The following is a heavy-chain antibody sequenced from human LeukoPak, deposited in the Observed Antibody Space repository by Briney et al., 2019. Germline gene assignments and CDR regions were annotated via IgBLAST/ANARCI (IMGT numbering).Heavy chain of an antibody. CDR2: MYETGHT. J-gene: IGHJ4*02. CDR3: ARHPFATPFDY. CDR1: GGSFSGYY. D-gene: IGHD2-15*01. V-gene: IGHV4-59*08. Sequence: SETLSLTCAVYGGSFSGYYWSWIRQPPRQGLEWIGYMYETGHTMYNSSLKSRVTMSLDTSRNYFSLSLSSVTAADTAVYYCARHPFATPFDYWGPGTLVTVSS.